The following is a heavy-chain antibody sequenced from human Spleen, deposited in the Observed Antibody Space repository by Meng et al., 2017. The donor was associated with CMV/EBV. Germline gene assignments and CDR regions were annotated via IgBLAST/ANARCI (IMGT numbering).Heavy chain of an antibody. Sequence: GSISSKNYYWGWLRQTPGKGLEWIGSVYYSGSTYYNPSLKSRVTISIDTSKNQFSLTLRSVTAADTAVYYCARDDYGDYILSNYFDYWGQGTLVTVSS. CDR3: ARDDYGDYILSNYFDY. CDR1: GSISSKNYY. V-gene: IGHV4-39*02. D-gene: IGHD4-17*01. J-gene: IGHJ4*02. CDR2: VYYSGST.